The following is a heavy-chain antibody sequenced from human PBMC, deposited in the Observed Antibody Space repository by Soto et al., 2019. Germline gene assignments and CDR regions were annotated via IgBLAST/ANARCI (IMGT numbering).Heavy chain of an antibody. J-gene: IGHJ6*02. CDR1: GGSISSGGYY. V-gene: IGHV4-31*03. D-gene: IGHD2-8*01. CDR3: VRGMRRPPYYYYGMDV. Sequence: QVQLQESGPGLVKPSQTLSLTCTVSGGSISSGGYYWSWIRQHPGKGLEWIGYIYYSGSTYYNPSLKSRVTISVDTSKNQFSLKLSSVTAADTAVYYCVRGMRRPPYYYYGMDVWGQGTTVTVSS. CDR2: IYYSGST.